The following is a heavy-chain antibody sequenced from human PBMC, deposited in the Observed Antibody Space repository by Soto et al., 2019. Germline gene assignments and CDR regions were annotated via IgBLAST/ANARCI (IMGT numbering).Heavy chain of an antibody. CDR2: INPNSGGT. Sequence: AKVSWKESGFPLAGNYRHSVRQAPGQGLEWMGWINPNSGGTNYAQNFQGRVTMTRDTSISTAYMELSRLRSDDTAVYYCARVTGEWLRLPLGYWGQGTLVTVS. CDR1: GFPLAGNY. V-gene: IGHV1-2*02. J-gene: IGHJ4*02. CDR3: ARVTGEWLRLPLGY. D-gene: IGHD5-12*01.